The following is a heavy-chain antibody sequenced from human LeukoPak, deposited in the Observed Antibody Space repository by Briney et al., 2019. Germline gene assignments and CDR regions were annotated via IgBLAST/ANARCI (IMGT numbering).Heavy chain of an antibody. D-gene: IGHD6-19*01. CDR3: ARRSGSNSGPYYYYGMDV. Sequence: PSETLSLTCAVYGGSFSGYYWSWIRQPPGKGLEWIGYIYYSGSTNYNPSLKSRVTISVDTSKNQFSLKLSSVAAADTAVYYCARRSGSNSGPYYYYGMDVWGQGTTVTVSS. J-gene: IGHJ6*02. V-gene: IGHV4-59*08. CDR2: IYYSGST. CDR1: GGSFSGYY.